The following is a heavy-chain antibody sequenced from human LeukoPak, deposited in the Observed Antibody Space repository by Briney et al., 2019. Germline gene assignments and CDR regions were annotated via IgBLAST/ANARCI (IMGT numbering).Heavy chain of an antibody. Sequence: GGSLRLSCAASGFTVSNNYMTWVRQAPGKGLEWVSYISSSGSTIYYADSVKGRFTISRDNAKNSLYLQMNSLRAEDTAVYYCARAGGDGYNSAYWGQGTLVTASS. D-gene: IGHD5-24*01. CDR3: ARAGGDGYNSAY. CDR1: GFTVSNNY. V-gene: IGHV3-11*04. J-gene: IGHJ4*02. CDR2: ISSSGSTI.